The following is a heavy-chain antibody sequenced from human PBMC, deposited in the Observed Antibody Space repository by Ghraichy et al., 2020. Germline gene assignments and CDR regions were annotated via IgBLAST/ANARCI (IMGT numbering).Heavy chain of an antibody. D-gene: IGHD6-19*01. CDR3: ARRKLSGYSSGWYEADGMDV. Sequence: GESLNISCKGSGYSFTSYWIGWVRQMPGKGLEWMGIIYPGDSDTRYSPSFQGQVTISADKSISTAYLQWSSLKASDTAMYYCARRKLSGYSSGWYEADGMDVWGQGTTVTVSS. CDR1: GYSFTSYW. V-gene: IGHV5-51*01. J-gene: IGHJ6*02. CDR2: IYPGDSDT.